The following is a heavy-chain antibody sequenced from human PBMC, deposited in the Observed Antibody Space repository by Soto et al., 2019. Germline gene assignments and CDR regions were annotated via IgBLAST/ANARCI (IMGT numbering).Heavy chain of an antibody. CDR2: ISSGSNT. CDR3: AKASATGKSDGMDV. CDR1: GFPFSSYA. V-gene: IGHV3-23*01. J-gene: IGHJ6*02. Sequence: EVQLLESGGGLVQPGGSLRLSCVASGFPFSSYAMSWVRQTPGRGLECVSSISSGSNTYYTDSVRGRFTISRDNSKKSLYLQMSSLRADDTALYYCAKASATGKSDGMDVWGQGTTVSVSS. D-gene: IGHD7-27*01.